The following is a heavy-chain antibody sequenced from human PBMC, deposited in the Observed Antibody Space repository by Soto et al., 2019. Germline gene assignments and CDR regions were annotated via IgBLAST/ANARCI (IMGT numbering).Heavy chain of an antibody. Sequence: GGSLSLSCVASGLTVSHNYMAWVRQAPEMGLEWVSILYTEGTTYYTDSVKGRFTISRDSSKNTLFLQMDSLRAEDTAVYYCLRPRPSGENYGMDVWGQGTTVTVSS. CDR2: LYTEGTT. J-gene: IGHJ6*02. CDR3: LRPRPSGENYGMDV. V-gene: IGHV3-53*01. D-gene: IGHD3-16*01. CDR1: GLTVSHNY.